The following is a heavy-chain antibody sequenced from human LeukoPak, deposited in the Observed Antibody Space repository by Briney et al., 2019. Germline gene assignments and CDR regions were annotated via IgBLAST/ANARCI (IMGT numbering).Heavy chain of an antibody. J-gene: IGHJ4*02. V-gene: IGHV3-53*01. Sequence: PGGSLRLSCAASGFTVSSNYMSWVRQAPGKGLEWVSVIYSGGSTYYADSVKGRFTISRDNSKNTLYLQMNSLRAEDTAVYYCAKVGSYCSSTSCYPTGFFDYWGQGTLVTVSS. CDR2: IYSGGST. CDR1: GFTVSSNY. CDR3: AKVGSYCSSTSCYPTGFFDY. D-gene: IGHD2-2*01.